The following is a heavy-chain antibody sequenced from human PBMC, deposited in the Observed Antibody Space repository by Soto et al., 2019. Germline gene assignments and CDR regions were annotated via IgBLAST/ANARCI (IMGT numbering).Heavy chain of an antibody. CDR1: GYLISSGYY. J-gene: IGHJ4*02. V-gene: IGHV4-38-2*02. CDR2: IDYSGRT. Sequence: SETLSLTCSVSGYLISSGYYWGWIRQTPGKGLEWLGSIDYSGRTYYNPSLKSRVSTSVDLSKNQFSLNLRSVTAADTAVYFCARGLSSGYDSYYFDYWGQGTLVTVSS. D-gene: IGHD3-22*01. CDR3: ARGLSSGYDSYYFDY.